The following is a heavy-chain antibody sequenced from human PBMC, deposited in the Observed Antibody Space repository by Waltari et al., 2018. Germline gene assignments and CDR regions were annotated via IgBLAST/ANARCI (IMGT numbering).Heavy chain of an antibody. Sequence: QLQLQESGPGLVKPSETLSLTCTVSGGPISSSSYYWGWIRQPPGKGLEWIGSIYYSGSTYYNPSLKSRVTISVDTSKNQFSLKLSSVTAADTAVYYCARPAPNSAFDIWGQGTMVTVSS. CDR1: GGPISSSSYY. D-gene: IGHD2-2*01. CDR3: ARPAPNSAFDI. CDR2: IYYSGST. J-gene: IGHJ3*02. V-gene: IGHV4-39*07.